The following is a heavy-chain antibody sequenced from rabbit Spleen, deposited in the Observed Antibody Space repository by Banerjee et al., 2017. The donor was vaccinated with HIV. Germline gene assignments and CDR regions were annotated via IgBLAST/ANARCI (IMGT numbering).Heavy chain of an antibody. D-gene: IGHD4-1*01. CDR1: GFSFSSTYY. J-gene: IGHJ4*01. CDR2: IDIGSRDFT. CDR3: ARDLAGVIGWNLNL. Sequence: QSLEESGGGLVKPGGSLTLTCTASGFSFSSTYYMCCVRQAPGKGLEWIACIDIGSRDFTYYATWAKGRFTIYRASWTAVTLQMTSLTVADTATYFCARDLAGVIGWNLNLWGQGTLVTVS. V-gene: IGHV1S40*01.